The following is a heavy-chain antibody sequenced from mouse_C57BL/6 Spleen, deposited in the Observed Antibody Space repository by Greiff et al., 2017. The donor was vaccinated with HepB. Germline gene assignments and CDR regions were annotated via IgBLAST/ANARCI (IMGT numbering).Heavy chain of an antibody. J-gene: IGHJ2*01. V-gene: IGHV1-64*01. CDR2: IHPNSGST. D-gene: IGHD1-1*01. CDR1: CYTFTSYW. Sequence: QVQLQQPGAELVKPGASVKLSCKASCYTFTSYWMHWVKQRPGQGLEWIGMIHPNSGSTNYNEKFKSKATLTVDKSSSTAYMQLSSLTSEDSAVYYCAREATVVAPYYFDYWGQGTTLTVSS. CDR3: AREATVVAPYYFDY.